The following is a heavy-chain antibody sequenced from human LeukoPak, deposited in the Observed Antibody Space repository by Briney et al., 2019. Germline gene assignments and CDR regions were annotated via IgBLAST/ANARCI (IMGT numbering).Heavy chain of an antibody. CDR2: IYYSGST. J-gene: IGHJ4*02. Sequence: ETLSLTCTVSGGSLSSYYWSWVRQPPGKGLEWIGYIYYSGSTNYNPSLTSRVTISVDTSKNQFSLKLSSVTAADTAVYYCASHYSGFSQGDYDFDYWGQGALVTVSS. D-gene: IGHD4-23*01. V-gene: IGHV4-59*01. CDR3: ASHYSGFSQGDYDFDY. CDR1: GGSLSSYY.